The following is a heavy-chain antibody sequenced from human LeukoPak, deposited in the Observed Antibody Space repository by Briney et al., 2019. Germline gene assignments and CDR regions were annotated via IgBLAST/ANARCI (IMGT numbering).Heavy chain of an antibody. V-gene: IGHV3-30*19. CDR1: GFTFSSYG. J-gene: IGHJ6*03. CDR3: ARDGASITIFGVVRARYYMDV. D-gene: IGHD3-3*01. CDR2: ISYDGSNK. Sequence: PGGSLRLSCAASGFTFSSYGMHWVRQAPGKGLEWVAVISYDGSNKYYADSVKGRFTISRDNSKNTLYLQMNSLRAEDTAVYYCARDGASITIFGVVRARYYMDVWGKGTTVTVSS.